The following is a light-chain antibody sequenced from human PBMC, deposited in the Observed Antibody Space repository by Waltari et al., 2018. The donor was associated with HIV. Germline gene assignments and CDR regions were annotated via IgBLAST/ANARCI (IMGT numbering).Light chain of an antibody. CDR2: GAS. J-gene: IGKJ1*01. V-gene: IGKV3-20*01. Sequence: EIVLTQSPGTLSLSPGERATLSCRASPSVSSSYLAWYQQKPGQAPRLLIYGASSRATGIPDRFSGSGSGTDCTLTISRLEPEDFGVYYCQQYGSSPRAFGQGTKVEIK. CDR3: QQYGSSPRA. CDR1: PSVSSSY.